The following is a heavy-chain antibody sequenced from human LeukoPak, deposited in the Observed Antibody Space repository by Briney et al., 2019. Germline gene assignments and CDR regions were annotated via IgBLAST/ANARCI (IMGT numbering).Heavy chain of an antibody. CDR2: ISGSGGST. D-gene: IGHD6-19*01. Sequence: GGSLRLSCAASGFTFSSYAMSWVRQAPGKGLEWVSAISGSGGSTYYADSVKGRFTISRDNSKNTLNLQMNSLRAEDTAVYYCAKRGSSGWYVPAGIDYWGQGTLVTVSS. V-gene: IGHV3-23*01. CDR1: GFTFSSYA. CDR3: AKRGSSGWYVPAGIDY. J-gene: IGHJ4*02.